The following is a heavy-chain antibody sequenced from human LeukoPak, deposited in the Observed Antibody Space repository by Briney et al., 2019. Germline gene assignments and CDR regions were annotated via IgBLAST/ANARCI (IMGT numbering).Heavy chain of an antibody. Sequence: GGSLRLSCAASGFTFSSYEMNWVRQAPGKGLEWVSYISSSGSTIYYADSVKGRFTISRDNAKNSLYLQMNSLRAEDTAVYYCARGVHYYDSSGWYSGQGTLVTVSS. J-gene: IGHJ4*02. CDR2: ISSSGSTI. CDR1: GFTFSSYE. D-gene: IGHD3-22*01. V-gene: IGHV3-48*03. CDR3: ARGVHYYDSSGWY.